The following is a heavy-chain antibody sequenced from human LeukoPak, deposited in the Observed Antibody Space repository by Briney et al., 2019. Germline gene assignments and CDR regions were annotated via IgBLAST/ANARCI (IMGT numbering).Heavy chain of an antibody. CDR1: GFTFSSYA. D-gene: IGHD6-13*01. V-gene: IGHV3-23*01. CDR2: ISGSGGSA. CDR3: AKDMGAAGAGYGWFDP. J-gene: IGHJ5*02. Sequence: QPGGSLRLSCAASGFTFSSYAMSWVRQAPGKGLEWVSAISGSGGSAYYADSVKGRFTISRDNSKNTLYLQMNSLSAQDTAVYYCAKDMGAAGAGYGWFDPWGQGTLVTVSS.